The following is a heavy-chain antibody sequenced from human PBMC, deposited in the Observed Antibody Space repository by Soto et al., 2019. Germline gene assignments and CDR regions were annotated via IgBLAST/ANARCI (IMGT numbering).Heavy chain of an antibody. J-gene: IGHJ5*02. CDR3: ARDPIGLGAWYYDFGGSDP. CDR2: INHSGST. V-gene: IGHV4-34*01. CDR1: GGSFSGYY. Sequence: PSETLSLTCAVYGGSFSGYYWSWIRQPPGKGLEWIGEINHSGSTNYNPSLKSRVTISVDTSKNQFSLKLSSVTAADTAVYYCARDPIGLGAWYYDFGGSDPWGQGTLVTVSS. D-gene: IGHD3-3*01.